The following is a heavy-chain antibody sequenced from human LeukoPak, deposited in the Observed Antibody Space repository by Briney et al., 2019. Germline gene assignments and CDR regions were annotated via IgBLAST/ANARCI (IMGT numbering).Heavy chain of an antibody. CDR1: GFTFSSYE. Sequence: PAGSLRLSCAASGFTFSSYEMNWVRQAPGKGLEWVSYISSSGSTIYYADSVKGRFTISRDNAKNSLYLQMNSLRAEDTAVYYCASGVYYYDTSSGPNDYWGQGTLVTVSS. CDR2: ISSSGSTI. D-gene: IGHD3-22*01. V-gene: IGHV3-48*03. J-gene: IGHJ4*02. CDR3: ASGVYYYDTSSGPNDY.